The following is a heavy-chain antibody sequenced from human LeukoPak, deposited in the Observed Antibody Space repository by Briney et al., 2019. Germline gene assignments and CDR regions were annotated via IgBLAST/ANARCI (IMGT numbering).Heavy chain of an antibody. D-gene: IGHD3-22*01. CDR3: AREGVYYYDSSGYWEGTI. CDR1: GYTFTGYY. CDR2: IIPIFGTA. J-gene: IGHJ3*02. V-gene: IGHV1-69*13. Sequence: ASVQVSCKASGYTFTGYYVHWVRQAPGQGLEWMGGIIPIFGTANYAQKFQGRVTITADESTSTAYMELSSLRSEDTAVYYCAREGVYYYDSSGYWEGTIWGQGTMVTVSS.